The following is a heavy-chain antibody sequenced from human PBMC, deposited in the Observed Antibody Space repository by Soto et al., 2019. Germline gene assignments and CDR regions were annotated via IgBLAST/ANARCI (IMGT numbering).Heavy chain of an antibody. J-gene: IGHJ2*01. Sequence: QVQLVQSGAEVKKPGSSVTVSCKASGGTFRSYTISWVRQAPGQGLEWMGGIIPIFGTANYAQKFQGRVTIAADEATSTAYMELSSLRSEDTAVYYCARGNHRWLQLWYFDLWGRGTLVTVSS. D-gene: IGHD5-12*01. CDR2: IIPIFGTA. V-gene: IGHV1-69*12. CDR1: GGTFRSYT. CDR3: ARGNHRWLQLWYFDL.